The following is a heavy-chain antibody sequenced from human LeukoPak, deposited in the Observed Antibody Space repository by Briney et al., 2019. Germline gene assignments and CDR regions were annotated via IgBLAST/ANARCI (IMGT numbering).Heavy chain of an antibody. CDR1: GFTFSTYG. V-gene: IGHV3-33*03. J-gene: IGHJ6*02. CDR3: ATLRYYGMDV. D-gene: IGHD1-14*01. Sequence: GGSLRLSCAASGFTFSTYGMHWVRQAPGKGLEWVAVIWYDGNNKYYADSVKGRFTISRDNSKNTLYLQVDSLRVEDTAVYYCATLRYYGMDVWGPGTTVTVSS. CDR2: IWYDGNNK.